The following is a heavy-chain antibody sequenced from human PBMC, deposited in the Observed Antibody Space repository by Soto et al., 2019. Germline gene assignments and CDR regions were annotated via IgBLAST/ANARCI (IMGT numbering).Heavy chain of an antibody. Sequence: ASVKVSCKASGYTFTSYAMHWVRQAPGQRLEWMGWINAGNGNTKYSQKFQGRVTITRDTSASTAYMELSSLRSEDTAVYYCARGHSSGSYWPYYFDYWGQGTLVTVSS. J-gene: IGHJ4*02. V-gene: IGHV1-3*01. D-gene: IGHD1-26*01. CDR2: INAGNGNT. CDR1: GYTFTSYA. CDR3: ARGHSSGSYWPYYFDY.